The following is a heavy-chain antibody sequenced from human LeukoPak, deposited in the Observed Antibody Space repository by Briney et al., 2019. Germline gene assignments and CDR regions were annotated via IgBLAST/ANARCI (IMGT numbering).Heavy chain of an antibody. J-gene: IGHJ6*03. V-gene: IGHV1-2*02. CDR1: GYTFTGYY. D-gene: IGHD2-2*01. CDR2: INPNSGGT. Sequence: ASVKVSCKASGYTFTGYYMHWVRQAPGQGLEWMGWINPNSGGTNYAQKFQGRVTMTRNTSISTAYMELSSLRSEDTAVYYCARLVANAHYYMDVWGKGTTVTVSS. CDR3: ARLVANAHYYMDV.